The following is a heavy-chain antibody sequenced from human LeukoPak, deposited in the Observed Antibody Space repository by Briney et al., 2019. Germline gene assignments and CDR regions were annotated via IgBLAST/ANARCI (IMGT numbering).Heavy chain of an antibody. Sequence: GGSLRLSCAASEFTFSSFAMTWARQAPGKGLEWVSAISGSGGSTYYADSVKGRFTTSRDNSKNTLYLQMNSLRAEDTAVYYCAKDPSSKPASRDYWGQGTLVTVSS. CDR2: ISGSGGST. CDR3: AKDPSSKPASRDY. CDR1: EFTFSSFA. D-gene: IGHD1-26*01. V-gene: IGHV3-23*01. J-gene: IGHJ4*02.